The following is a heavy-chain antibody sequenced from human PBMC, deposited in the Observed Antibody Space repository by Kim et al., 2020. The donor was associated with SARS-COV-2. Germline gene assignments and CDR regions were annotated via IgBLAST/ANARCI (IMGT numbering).Heavy chain of an antibody. V-gene: IGHV5-51*01. CDR3: VRQEAPRPGVIYYSGLDV. Sequence: GESLKISCKGSGYSFSSYWIGWVRQMPGKGLEWLGIIYPGDSDTRYGPSFQGQFTISADQSITTAYLQWSSLKASDTAIYYCVRQEAPRPGVIYYSGLDVWGQGTTVTVSS. D-gene: IGHD6-6*01. J-gene: IGHJ6*02. CDR2: IYPGDSDT. CDR1: GYSFSSYW.